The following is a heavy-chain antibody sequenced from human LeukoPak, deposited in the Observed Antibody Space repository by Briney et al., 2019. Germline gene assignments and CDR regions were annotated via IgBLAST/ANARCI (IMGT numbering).Heavy chain of an antibody. CDR3: AKSFPSITIFGVVIP. J-gene: IGHJ4*02. V-gene: IGHV3-33*06. CDR1: GFTFSSYG. CDR2: IWYDGSNK. D-gene: IGHD3-3*01. Sequence: GGSLRLSCAASGFTFSSYGMHWVRQAPGKGLEWVAVIWYDGSNKYYADSVKGRFTISRDNSKNTLYLQMNSLRAEDTAVYYCAKSFPSITIFGVVIPWGQGTLVTVSS.